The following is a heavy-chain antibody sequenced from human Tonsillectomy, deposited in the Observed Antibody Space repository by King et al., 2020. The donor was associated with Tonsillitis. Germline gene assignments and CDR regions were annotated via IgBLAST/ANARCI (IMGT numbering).Heavy chain of an antibody. CDR2: IRGDSLST. D-gene: IGHD5-18*01. V-gene: IGHV3-23*04. CDR1: GFTFRKSA. Sequence: VQLVESGGGLVQPGGSLRLSCAASGFTFRKSAMTWVRQAPGKGLEWVSGIRGDSLSTYYAPSVKDRFTISRDNSQNTVYLQIKSLKAEDTAVYYCAKPRPDKPMVDWYFDLWGRGTLVTVSS. J-gene: IGHJ2*01. CDR3: AKPRPDKPMVDWYFDL.